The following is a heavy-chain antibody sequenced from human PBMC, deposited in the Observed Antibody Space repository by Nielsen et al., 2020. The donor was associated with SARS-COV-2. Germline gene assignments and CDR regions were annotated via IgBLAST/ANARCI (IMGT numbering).Heavy chain of an antibody. Sequence: GGSLRLSCAASGFTFRSYGMHWVRQAPGKGLEWVAIISYDGSDKYYADSVKGRFTISRDNSKNTLYLQMNSLRAEDTAVYYCAKDESSGWYYFDYWGQGTLVTVSS. CDR3: AKDESSGWYYFDY. CDR1: GFTFRSYG. CDR2: ISYDGSDK. D-gene: IGHD6-19*01. J-gene: IGHJ4*02. V-gene: IGHV3-30*18.